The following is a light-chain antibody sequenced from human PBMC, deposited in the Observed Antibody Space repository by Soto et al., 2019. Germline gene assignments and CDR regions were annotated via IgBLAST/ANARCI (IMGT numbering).Light chain of an antibody. Sequence: DIVMTQSPDSLAVSLGERATINCKSSQSVLYSSNNNNYLAWYQQQPGQPPKLLIYWASTRESGVPDRFSGSGSGTDFTLTISSLQAEDVAVYYCQQYYSTPPTFGHGTKVEIK. CDR1: QSVLYSSNNNNY. CDR2: WAS. V-gene: IGKV4-1*01. J-gene: IGKJ1*01. CDR3: QQYYSTPPT.